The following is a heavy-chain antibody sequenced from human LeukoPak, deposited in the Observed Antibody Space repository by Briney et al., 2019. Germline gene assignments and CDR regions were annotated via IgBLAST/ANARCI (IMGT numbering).Heavy chain of an antibody. V-gene: IGHV3-66*01. D-gene: IGHD1-1*01. CDR1: GFTFSSYA. CDR2: IYSGGTT. Sequence: PGGSLRLSCAASGFTFSSYAMSWVRPAPGKGLEWVSVIYSGGTTYYADSAKGRFTVSRDNSKITLYLQVNSLRAEDTAVYYCVRDKGNDVGHTWGQGTLVTVSS. CDR3: VRDKGNDVGHT. J-gene: IGHJ5*02.